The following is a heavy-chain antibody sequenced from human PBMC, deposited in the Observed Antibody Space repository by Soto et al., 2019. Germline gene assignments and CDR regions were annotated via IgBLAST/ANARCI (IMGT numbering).Heavy chain of an antibody. CDR3: ARDQEAHDSSGYYPPDY. D-gene: IGHD3-22*01. V-gene: IGHV1-2*02. J-gene: IGHJ4*02. Sequence: QVQLVQSGAEVKKPGASVKVSCKASGYTFTGYYMHWVRQAPGQGLEWMGWINPNSGGTNYAQKFQGRVTMTRDTSISTAYMELSRLRSDDTAVYYCARDQEAHDSSGYYPPDYWGQGTLVTVSS. CDR2: INPNSGGT. CDR1: GYTFTGYY.